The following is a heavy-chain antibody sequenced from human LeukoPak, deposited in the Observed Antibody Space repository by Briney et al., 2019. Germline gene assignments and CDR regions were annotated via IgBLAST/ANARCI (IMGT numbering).Heavy chain of an antibody. CDR2: INPNSGGT. Sequence: ASVKVSCKASGYTFTGYYMHWVRQAPGQGLEWMGWINPNSGGTKYAQKFQGRVTMTSDTSISTAYMELSSLRSDDTAVYYCASRPDQHLLYYFDYWGQGALVTVSS. D-gene: IGHD2-15*01. V-gene: IGHV1-2*02. J-gene: IGHJ4*02. CDR3: ASRPDQHLLYYFDY. CDR1: GYTFTGYY.